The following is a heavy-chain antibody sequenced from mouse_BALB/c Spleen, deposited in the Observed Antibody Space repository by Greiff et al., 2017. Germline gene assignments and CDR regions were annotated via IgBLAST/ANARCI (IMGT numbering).Heavy chain of an antibody. V-gene: IGHV1S81*02. D-gene: IGHD2-3*01. J-gene: IGHJ3*01. CDR1: GYTFTSYY. CDR3: TRSRNDGYSWFAY. Sequence: ESGAELVKPGASVKLSCKASGYTFTSYYMYWVKQRPGQGLEWIGEINPSNGGTNFNEKFKSKATLTVDKSSSTAYMQLSSLTSEDSAVYYCTRSRNDGYSWFAYWGQGTLVTVSA. CDR2: INPSNGGT.